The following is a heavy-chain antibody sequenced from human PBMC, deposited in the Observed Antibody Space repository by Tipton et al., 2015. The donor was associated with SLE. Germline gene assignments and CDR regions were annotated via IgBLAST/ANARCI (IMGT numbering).Heavy chain of an antibody. CDR1: GDSIRSYY. V-gene: IGHV4-4*07. CDR3: ARAKDWEDAFEI. J-gene: IGHJ3*02. CDR2: IDISGST. D-gene: IGHD1-26*01. Sequence: TLSLTCTVSGDSIRSYYWNWIRQPAGKGLEWIGRIDISGSTHYNPSLRSRITTSVDSSRNQFSLKVNSMTAADTAIYYCARAKDWEDAFEIWGQGTMVTVSA.